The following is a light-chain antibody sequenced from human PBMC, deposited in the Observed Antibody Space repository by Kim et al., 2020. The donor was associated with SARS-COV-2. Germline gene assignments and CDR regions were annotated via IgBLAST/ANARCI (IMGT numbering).Light chain of an antibody. Sequence: SYELTQPPSVSVFPGQTARITCSGDAVASQYVFWYQQKPGQAPVVVMFKETERPSGIPERFSGSSSGTTVTLTISGVQAEDEADYYCQSADNSATYFGGGTQLTVL. V-gene: IGLV3-25*03. J-gene: IGLJ2*01. CDR3: QSADNSATY. CDR2: KET. CDR1: AVASQY.